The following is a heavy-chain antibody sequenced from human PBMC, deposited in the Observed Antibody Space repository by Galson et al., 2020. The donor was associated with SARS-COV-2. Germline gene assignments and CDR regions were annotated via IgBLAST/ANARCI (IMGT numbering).Heavy chain of an antibody. CDR2: IYSGGST. Sequence: GGSLRLSCAASGFTVKNNYMTWVRQAPGKGLEWVSIIYSGGSTYYADSVEGRFTISRDTSNNTLYLQMNTLRADDTAVYYCARGLYSDFWFGSPPPPFDLWGQGTRVTVSS. V-gene: IGHV3-53*01. D-gene: IGHD3-3*01. CDR3: ARGLYSDFWFGSPPPPFDL. J-gene: IGHJ4*02. CDR1: GFTVKNNY.